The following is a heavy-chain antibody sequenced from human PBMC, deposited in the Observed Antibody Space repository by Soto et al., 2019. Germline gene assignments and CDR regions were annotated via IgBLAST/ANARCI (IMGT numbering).Heavy chain of an antibody. CDR2: TYYMSRWYN. V-gene: IGHV6-1*01. D-gene: IGHD1-7*01. J-gene: IGHJ6*03. CDR1: GDSVSSNSAA. CDR3: AGTTSHQWYYMDV. Sequence: QVQLQESGPGLVKPSQTLSLTCAISGDSVSSNSAAWNWIRLSPSRCLEWLARTYYMSRWYNDYAVSVRSRITVNPDTSKNQFSLQLTSVTPEDTAVYYCAGTTSHQWYYMDVWGKGTTVTVSS.